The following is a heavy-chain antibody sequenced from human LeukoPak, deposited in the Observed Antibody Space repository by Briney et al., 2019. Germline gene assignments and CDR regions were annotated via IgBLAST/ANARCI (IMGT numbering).Heavy chain of an antibody. D-gene: IGHD3-22*01. J-gene: IGHJ4*02. Sequence: ASVKVSCKASGYTFTSYGISWVRQAPGQGLEWMGWISAYNGNTNYAQKLQGRVTITTDESTSTAYMELSSLRSEDTAVYYCARDNYDSSGYYSDYWGQGTLVTVSS. CDR2: ISAYNGNT. CDR3: ARDNYDSSGYYSDY. V-gene: IGHV1-18*01. CDR1: GYTFTSYG.